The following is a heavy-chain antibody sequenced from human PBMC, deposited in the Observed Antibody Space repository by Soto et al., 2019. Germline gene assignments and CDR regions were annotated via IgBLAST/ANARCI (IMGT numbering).Heavy chain of an antibody. Sequence: GGSLRLSCVASGFTFSSYGMHWVRQAPGKGLEWVAVIWYDGSNEYYADSVKGRFTISRDNSKNTLYLQMNSLGAEESAVYYCARDQTTVTPTLFDYWGQGTLVTVSS. V-gene: IGHV3-33*01. D-gene: IGHD4-17*01. CDR3: ARDQTTVTPTLFDY. CDR2: IWYDGSNE. CDR1: GFTFSSYG. J-gene: IGHJ4*02.